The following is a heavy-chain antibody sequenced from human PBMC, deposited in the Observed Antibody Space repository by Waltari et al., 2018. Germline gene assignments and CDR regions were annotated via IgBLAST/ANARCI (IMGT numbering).Heavy chain of an antibody. Sequence: QVQLVESGGGVVQPGRSLRLSCVVSGFTFNIYAMQWVRQAPSKGLEWVALISHDGSNKYYADSVKGRFTISRDNSKNTVYLQMDSLRPEDTSVYYCARGDYSIAWLLDYWGQGTLVTVSS. CDR2: ISHDGSNK. D-gene: IGHD3-3*02. V-gene: IGHV3-30-3*01. J-gene: IGHJ4*02. CDR3: ARGDYSIAWLLDY. CDR1: GFTFNIYA.